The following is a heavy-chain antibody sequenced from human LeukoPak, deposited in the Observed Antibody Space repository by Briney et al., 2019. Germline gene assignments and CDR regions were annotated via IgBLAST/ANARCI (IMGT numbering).Heavy chain of an antibody. CDR3: ARDRTDYGDSTXAFDI. Sequence: SETLSLTCTVSGGSISSGDYYWSWIRQPPGKGLEWIGYIYYSGSTYYNPSLKSRVTISVDTSKNQFSLKLSSVTAADTAVYYCARDRTDYGDSTXAFDIWGQGTMVTVSS. CDR2: IYYSGST. CDR1: GGSISSGDYY. J-gene: IGHJ3*02. V-gene: IGHV4-30-4*01. D-gene: IGHD4-17*01.